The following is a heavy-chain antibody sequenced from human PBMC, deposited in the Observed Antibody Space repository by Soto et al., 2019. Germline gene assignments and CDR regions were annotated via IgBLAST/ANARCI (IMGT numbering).Heavy chain of an antibody. CDR2: ISGSGGNT. V-gene: IGHV3-23*01. CDR1: GFMFSSNA. Sequence: GGSLRLSXAASGFMFSSNAMSWVRQAPGKGLEWVSAISGSGGNTYYADSVKGRFTISRDNSKNTLSLQMNSLRAEDTAVYYCAKYVDWLLNSFDYWGQGTLVTVSS. CDR3: AKYVDWLLNSFDY. J-gene: IGHJ4*02. D-gene: IGHD3-9*01.